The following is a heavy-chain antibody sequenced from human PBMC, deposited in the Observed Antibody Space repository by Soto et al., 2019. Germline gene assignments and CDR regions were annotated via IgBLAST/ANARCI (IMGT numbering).Heavy chain of an antibody. CDR2: ISAYNANT. V-gene: IGHV1-18*01. Sequence: ASVKVSCKASGYTFMSSGISWVRQAPGQGLEWMGWISAYNANTHYAQKLQGRVTMTIDTSTSTAYMELRSLRSDDTAVYYCARGVTWFGELLRTWGQGTLVTVSS. CDR3: ARGVTWFGELLRT. J-gene: IGHJ4*02. D-gene: IGHD3-10*01. CDR1: GYTFMSSG.